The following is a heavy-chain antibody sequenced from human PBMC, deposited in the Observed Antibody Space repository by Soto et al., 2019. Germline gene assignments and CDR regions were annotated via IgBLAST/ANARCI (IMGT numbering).Heavy chain of an antibody. V-gene: IGHV1-2*02. CDR2: INPKSGGT. D-gene: IGHD3-16*02. J-gene: IGHJ3*02. CDR1: GYIFTGYY. CDR3: ARVSTTDAFDI. Sequence: QVQLVQSGAEVKKAGASVKVSCKASGYIFTGYYMHWVRQAPGQGLEWMGWINPKSGGTNDAQKFQGRVTMTRDTSIRTADMELSRLRSDDTAVYYCARVSTTDAFDIWDQGTMVTVSS.